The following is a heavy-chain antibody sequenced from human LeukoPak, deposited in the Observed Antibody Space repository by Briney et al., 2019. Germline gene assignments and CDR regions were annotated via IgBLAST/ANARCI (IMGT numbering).Heavy chain of an antibody. CDR3: ARDMSFAVSMVSPDS. Sequence: GASVKVSCKTSGYTFTGYYMHWVRQAPGQGLEWMGWINPKSGGTNYAQKFQGRVTMTRDTSISTAYMELSRLRSDDTAVYYCARDMSFAVSMVSPDSWGQGTLVTVSS. CDR1: GYTFTGYY. J-gene: IGHJ5*01. V-gene: IGHV1-2*02. CDR2: INPKSGGT. D-gene: IGHD2-8*01.